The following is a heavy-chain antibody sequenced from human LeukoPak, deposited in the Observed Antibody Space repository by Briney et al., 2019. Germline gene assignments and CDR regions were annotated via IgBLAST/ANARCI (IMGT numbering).Heavy chain of an antibody. Sequence: SETLSLTCAVYGGSFSGYYWSWIRQPPGKGLEWIGEINHSGSTNYNPSLKSRVTISVDTSKNQFSLKLSSVTAADTAVYYCARSRGLIFTHYGSGRYVWFDPWGQGTLVTVSS. CDR2: INHSGST. D-gene: IGHD3-10*01. V-gene: IGHV4-34*01. J-gene: IGHJ5*02. CDR3: ARSRGLIFTHYGSGRYVWFDP. CDR1: GGSFSGYY.